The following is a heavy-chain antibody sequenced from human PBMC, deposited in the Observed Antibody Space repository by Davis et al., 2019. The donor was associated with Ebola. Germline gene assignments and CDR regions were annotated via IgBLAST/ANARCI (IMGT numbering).Heavy chain of an antibody. J-gene: IGHJ5*02. D-gene: IGHD5-18*01. CDR3: ARGGYSYGFHSFDP. CDR1: GGSFSGYY. CDR2: INHSGST. V-gene: IGHV4-34*01. Sequence: MPGGSLRLSCAVYGGSFSGYYWSWIRQPPGKGLEWIGEINHSGSTNYNPSLKSRVTISVDTSKNQFSLNLGSVTAADTAVYYCARGGYSYGFHSFDPWGQGTLVTVSS.